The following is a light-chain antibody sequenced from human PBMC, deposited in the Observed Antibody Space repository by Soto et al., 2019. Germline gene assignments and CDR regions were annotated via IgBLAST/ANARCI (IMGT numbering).Light chain of an antibody. Sequence: DIQMTQSPSSLSASVGDRVTITCRASQDISNYLAWYQQRPGEVPKLLIYAASTLHSGDPSRFSGSGSGTDFTLPISSLQPEDAATYFCQKCNSPPPFTFGPGTKVDLK. CDR2: AAS. J-gene: IGKJ3*01. CDR3: QKCNSPPPFT. CDR1: QDISNY. V-gene: IGKV1-27*01.